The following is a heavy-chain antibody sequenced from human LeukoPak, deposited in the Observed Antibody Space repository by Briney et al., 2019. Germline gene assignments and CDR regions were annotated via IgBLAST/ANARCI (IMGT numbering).Heavy chain of an antibody. CDR1: GYTFTGYY. J-gene: IGHJ6*02. Sequence: ASVKVSCKASGYTFTGYYMHWARQAPGQGLEWMGWINPNSGGTNYAQKFQGRVTMTRDTSISTAYMELSRLRSDDTAVYYCARTGYSSGWYYYYYYGMDVWGQGTTVTVSS. CDR3: ARTGYSSGWYYYYYYGMDV. V-gene: IGHV1-2*02. CDR2: INPNSGGT. D-gene: IGHD6-19*01.